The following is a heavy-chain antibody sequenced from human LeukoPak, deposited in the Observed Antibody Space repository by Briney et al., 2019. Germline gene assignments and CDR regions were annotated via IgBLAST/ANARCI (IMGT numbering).Heavy chain of an antibody. V-gene: IGHV4-30-2*01. CDR2: IYHSGGT. D-gene: IGHD3-10*01. J-gene: IGHJ3*02. CDR1: GGSISSGGYS. CDR3: ARGGVEYYGSGSYYWAFDI. Sequence: SETLSLTCAVSGGSISSGGYSWSWIRQPPGKGLEWIGYIYHSGGTYYNPSLKSRVTISVDRSKNQFSLKLSSVTAADTAVYYCARGGVEYYGSGSYYWAFDIWGQGTMVTVSS.